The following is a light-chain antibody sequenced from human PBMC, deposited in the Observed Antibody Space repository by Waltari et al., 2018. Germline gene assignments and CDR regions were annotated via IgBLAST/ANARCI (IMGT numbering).Light chain of an antibody. CDR3: LLYYGALDWI. J-gene: IGLJ2*01. Sequence: QTVVTQEPSVTVSPGGAVTLTCASRTGAVTRGFSPNWFQQKPVQAPRALIYSINQRHSWTPARFSGSLLGGKAALTLSGVQPEDEAVYYCLLYYGALDWIFGGGTNLTVL. CDR2: SIN. CDR1: TGAVTRGFS. V-gene: IGLV7-43*01.